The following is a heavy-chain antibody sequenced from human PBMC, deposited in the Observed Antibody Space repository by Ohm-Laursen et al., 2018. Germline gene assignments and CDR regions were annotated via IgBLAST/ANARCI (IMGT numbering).Heavy chain of an antibody. Sequence: SLRLSCAASGFTFSSYGMHWVRQAPGKGLEWVAVISYDGSNKYYADSVKGRFTISRDNSKNTLYLQMNSLRAEDTAVYYCAKDDYSNYGAGWRGGIGADYYYYGMDVWGQGTTVTVSS. J-gene: IGHJ6*02. D-gene: IGHD4-11*01. CDR3: AKDDYSNYGAGWRGGIGADYYYYGMDV. CDR2: ISYDGSNK. V-gene: IGHV3-30*18. CDR1: GFTFSSYG.